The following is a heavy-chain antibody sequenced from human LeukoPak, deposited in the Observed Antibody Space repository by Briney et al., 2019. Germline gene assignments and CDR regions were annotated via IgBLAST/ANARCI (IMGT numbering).Heavy chain of an antibody. CDR1: GGSTSGYY. D-gene: IGHD2-15*01. Sequence: PSETLSLTCTVSGGSTSGYYWSWIRQPAGKGLEWIGRIYSSGTTNYNPSLKSRLTMSVDTSKNQFSLELSSVTAADTAVYFCARGGGRQLATSHSYFDYWGQGILVPVSS. CDR2: IYSSGTT. J-gene: IGHJ4*02. V-gene: IGHV4-4*07. CDR3: ARGGGRQLATSHSYFDY.